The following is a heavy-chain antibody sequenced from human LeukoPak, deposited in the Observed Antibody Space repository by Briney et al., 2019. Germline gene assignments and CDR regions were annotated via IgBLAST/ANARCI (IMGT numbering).Heavy chain of an antibody. V-gene: IGHV1-2*02. CDR3: ARAVGYSKGYYYYYYGMDV. Sequence: ASVKVSCKASGYTFTGYYMHWVRQAPGQGLEWMGWINPNSGGTNYAQKFQGRVTMTRDTSISTAYMELSRLRSDDTAVYYCARAVGYSKGYYYYYYGMDVWGQGTTVTVSS. D-gene: IGHD5-18*01. J-gene: IGHJ6*02. CDR2: INPNSGGT. CDR1: GYTFTGYY.